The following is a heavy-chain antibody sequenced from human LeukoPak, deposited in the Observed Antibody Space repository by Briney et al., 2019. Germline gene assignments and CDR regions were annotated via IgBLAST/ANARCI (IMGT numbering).Heavy chain of an antibody. Sequence: PSETLSLTCTVSGGSVGSGSYYWSWIRQPPGKGLEWIAYIYDSGSTNYNPSLKSRVTTSVDTSKNQFSLMLSSVTAADTAVYFCARHGGGWSFDYWGQGTLVTVSS. CDR1: GGSVGSGSYY. D-gene: IGHD6-19*01. CDR3: ARHGGGWSFDY. CDR2: IYDSGST. V-gene: IGHV4-61*01. J-gene: IGHJ4*02.